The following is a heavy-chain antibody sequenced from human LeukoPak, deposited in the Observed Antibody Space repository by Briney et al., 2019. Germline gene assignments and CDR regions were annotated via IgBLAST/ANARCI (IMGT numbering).Heavy chain of an antibody. J-gene: IGHJ4*02. CDR3: ARDDCSTTPCYAY. CDR1: GFTFTNYG. V-gene: IGHV3-33*01. D-gene: IGHD2-2*01. Sequence: GGSLGLSCTTSGFTFTNYGINWVRQAPGKGLEWVAAIWYDGSKTSYTDSVKGRFTVSRDISKNTVYLQMNGLKAEDTAVYYCARDDCSTTPCYAYWGQGTLVTVSS. CDR2: IWYDGSKT.